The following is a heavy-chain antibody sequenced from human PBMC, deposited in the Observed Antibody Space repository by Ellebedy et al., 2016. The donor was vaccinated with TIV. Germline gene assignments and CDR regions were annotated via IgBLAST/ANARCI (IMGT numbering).Heavy chain of an antibody. V-gene: IGHV4-31*03. CDR3: ARVGGITRGAD. CDR2: IYYSGST. J-gene: IGHJ4*02. D-gene: IGHD3-10*01. Sequence: SETLSLTXTVSGGSISSGDYYWSWIRQHPGKGLEWIGYIYYSGSTYYNPSLKSRVTISVDTSKNQFSLKLSSVTAADTAVYYCARVGGITRGADWGQGTLVTVSS. CDR1: GGSISSGDYY.